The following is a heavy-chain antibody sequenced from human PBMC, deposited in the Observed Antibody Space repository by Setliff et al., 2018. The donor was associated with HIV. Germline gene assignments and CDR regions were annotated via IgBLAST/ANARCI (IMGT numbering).Heavy chain of an antibody. CDR2: ISSSSSYI. Sequence: PGGSLRLSCAASGFTFSSYSMNWVRQAPGKGLEWVSSISSSSSYIYYADSVKGRFTISRDNAKNSLYLQMNSLRAGDTAVYYCARDPGVTRTDYYYYYYMDVWGKGTTVTVSS. CDR3: ARDPGVTRTDYYYYYYMDV. D-gene: IGHD4-4*01. V-gene: IGHV3-21*01. CDR1: GFTFSSYS. J-gene: IGHJ6*03.